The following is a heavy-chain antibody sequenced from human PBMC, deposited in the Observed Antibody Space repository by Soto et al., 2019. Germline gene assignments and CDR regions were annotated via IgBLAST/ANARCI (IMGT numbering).Heavy chain of an antibody. CDR3: AREGRPAYYDSIYYFDS. J-gene: IGHJ4*02. Sequence: EVQLVESGGGLVQPGGSLRLSCAASGFTFSSYSMNWVRQAPGKGLEWVSYISSSSSTIYYADSVKGRFTISRDNAKNSLYLQMNSLSDEDTAVYYCAREGRPAYYDSIYYFDSWGQGTLVTVSS. V-gene: IGHV3-48*02. CDR1: GFTFSSYS. D-gene: IGHD3-22*01. CDR2: ISSSSSTI.